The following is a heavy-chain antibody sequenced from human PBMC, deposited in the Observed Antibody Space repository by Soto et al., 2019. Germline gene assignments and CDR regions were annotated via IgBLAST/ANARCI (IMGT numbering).Heavy chain of an antibody. CDR3: ARDWSAGAAAGWDIDAFDI. J-gene: IGHJ3*02. V-gene: IGHV4-4*02. CDR2: IYHSGST. D-gene: IGHD6-13*01. CDR1: GGSISSSNW. Sequence: SETLSLTCAVSGGSISSSNWWSWVRQPPGKGLEWIGEIYHSGSTNYNPSLKSRVTISVDKSKNQFSLKLSSVTAADTAVYYCARDWSAGAAAGWDIDAFDIWGQGTMVTVSS.